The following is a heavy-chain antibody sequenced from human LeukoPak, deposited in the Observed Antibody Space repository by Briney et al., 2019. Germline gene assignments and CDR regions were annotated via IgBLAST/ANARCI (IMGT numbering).Heavy chain of an antibody. V-gene: IGHV1-2*02. D-gene: IGHD5-18*01. CDR3: ARDSARSGLQLWSNYFDY. CDR1: GYTFTGYY. J-gene: IGHJ4*02. Sequence: ASVKVSCKASGYTFTGYYMHWVRQAPGQGLEWMGWINPNSGGTNYAQKFQGRVTMTRGTSISTAYMELSRLRSDDTAVYYCARDSARSGLQLWSNYFDYWGQGTLVTVSS. CDR2: INPNSGGT.